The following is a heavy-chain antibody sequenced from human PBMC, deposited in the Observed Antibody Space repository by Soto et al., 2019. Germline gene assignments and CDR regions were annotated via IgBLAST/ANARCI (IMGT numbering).Heavy chain of an antibody. D-gene: IGHD3-9*01. J-gene: IGHJ6*03. CDR1: GGTFSSYT. Sequence: ASVKVSCKASGGTFSSYTISWVRQAPGQGLEWMGRIIPILGIANYAQKFQGRVTITADKSTSTAYMELSSLRSEDTAVYYCAANRDGSRLVTYYYYYYMDVWGKGTTVTVSS. V-gene: IGHV1-69*02. CDR2: IIPILGIA. CDR3: AANRDGSRLVTYYYYYYMDV.